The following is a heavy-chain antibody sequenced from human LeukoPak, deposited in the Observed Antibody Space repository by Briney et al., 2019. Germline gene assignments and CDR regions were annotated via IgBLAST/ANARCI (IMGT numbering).Heavy chain of an antibody. CDR2: IKQDGSEK. V-gene: IGHV3-7*01. D-gene: IGHD6-13*01. J-gene: IGHJ4*02. CDR1: GFTFSSYW. CDR3: ARTQESSSSDY. Sequence: PGGSLRLSCAASGFTFSSYWMVWVRQAPGKGPEWVATIKQDGSEKYYVDSAKGRFTISRDNAKNSLYLQMNSLRAEDTAVYYCARTQESSSSDYWGQGTLVTVSS.